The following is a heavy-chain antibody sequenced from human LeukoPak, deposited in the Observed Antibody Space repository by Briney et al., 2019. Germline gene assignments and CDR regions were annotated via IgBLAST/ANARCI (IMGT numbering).Heavy chain of an antibody. J-gene: IGHJ4*02. V-gene: IGHV3-30*03. Sequence: GSLRLSCAASGITFSSFGMHWVRQAPGKGLEWVAVVSDDGRTKYYADSVKGRFTISRDNSKNTLYLQMNSLRAEDTAVYYCARENWGDGYNVELLPPFAPVDYWGQGTLVTVSS. D-gene: IGHD5-24*01. CDR2: VSDDGRTK. CDR1: GITFSSFG. CDR3: ARENWGDGYNVELLPPFAPVDY.